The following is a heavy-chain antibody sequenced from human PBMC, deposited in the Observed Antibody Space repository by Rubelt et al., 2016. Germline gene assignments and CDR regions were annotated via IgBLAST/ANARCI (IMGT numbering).Heavy chain of an antibody. CDR3: AKGRRGYYDSSGYYYRRFDY. D-gene: IGHD3-22*01. V-gene: IGHV3-48*04. CDR2: INYKGSTI. CDR1: GFTFSSYS. Sequence: QLGMRGGGLVQPGGSLRLSCAASGFTFSSYSMNWVRQAPGKGLEWISYINYKGSTISYADSVKGRFTISRDNAKNSLFLQMNSLRADDTAVYYCAKGRRGYYDSSGYYYRRFDYWGQGTLVTGSS. J-gene: IGHJ4*02.